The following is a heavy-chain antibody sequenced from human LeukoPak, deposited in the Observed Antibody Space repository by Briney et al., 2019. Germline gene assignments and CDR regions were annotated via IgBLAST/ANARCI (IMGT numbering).Heavy chain of an antibody. CDR1: GYSISSGYY. Sequence: PSDTLSLTCAVSGYSISSGYYWGWIRQPPEKGPEWIGSVFHTGSSYYIPSLKSRVTISVDTSKNQFSLEVSSVTAADTAIYYCARGISTTGHDYWGPGTLVTVSS. CDR2: VFHTGSS. D-gene: IGHD4-11*01. CDR3: ARGISTTGHDY. J-gene: IGHJ4*02. V-gene: IGHV4-38-2*01.